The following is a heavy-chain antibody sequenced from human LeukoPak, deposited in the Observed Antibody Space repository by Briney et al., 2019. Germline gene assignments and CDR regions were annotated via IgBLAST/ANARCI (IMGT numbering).Heavy chain of an antibody. V-gene: IGHV3-7*01. Sequence: GGSLRLSCAASGFTFSSYWMSWVRQAPGKGLEWVANIKQDGSEKYYVDSVKGRFTISRDNAKNSLYLQMNSLRAEDTAVYYCARGKISHLYYFDYWGQGTLVTVSS. CDR1: GFTFSSYW. CDR2: IKQDGSEK. D-gene: IGHD2-15*01. CDR3: ARGKISHLYYFDY. J-gene: IGHJ4*02.